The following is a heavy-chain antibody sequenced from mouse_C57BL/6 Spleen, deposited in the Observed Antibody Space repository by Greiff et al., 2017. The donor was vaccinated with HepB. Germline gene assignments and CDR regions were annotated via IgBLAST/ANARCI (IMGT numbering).Heavy chain of an antibody. D-gene: IGHD1-1*01. CDR1: GYTFTSYW. V-gene: IGHV1-5*01. CDR2: IYPGNSDT. Sequence: DVKLQESGTVLARPGASVKMSCKTSGYTFTSYWMHWVKQRPGQGLEWIGAIYPGNSDTSYNQKFKGKAKLTAVTSASTAYMELSSLTNEDSAVYYCTRGDYGSYYFDYWGQGTTLTVSS. J-gene: IGHJ2*01. CDR3: TRGDYGSYYFDY.